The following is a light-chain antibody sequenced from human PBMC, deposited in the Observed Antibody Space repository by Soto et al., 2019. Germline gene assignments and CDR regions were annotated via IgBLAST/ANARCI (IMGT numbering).Light chain of an antibody. J-gene: IGKJ1*01. V-gene: IGKV3-20*01. CDR3: QQYGSSPWT. CDR1: QTVSIPY. Sequence: IVLTQSPGTLSLSPGERATLSCVASQTVSIPYLTWYQQKPGQAPRPLIYGSSKRAPGIPDRFSGSGSGPAFTLTISRLEPEDFAVYYCQQYGSSPWTFGQGTKVDIK. CDR2: GSS.